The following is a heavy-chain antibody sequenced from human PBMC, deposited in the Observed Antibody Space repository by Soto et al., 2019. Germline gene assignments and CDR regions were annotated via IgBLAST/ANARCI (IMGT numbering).Heavy chain of an antibody. J-gene: IGHJ6*02. CDR3: ARARRITILEVVIREYYYGMDV. Sequence: QVQLVQSGAEVKKPGSSVKVSCKASGGTFSTYAITWVRQAPGQGLEWMGGIIPIFVTANYAQKFQGRVTITADESTSTAYMELSSLRSEDTAVYYCARARRITILEVVIREYYYGMDVWGQGTTVTVSS. CDR2: IIPIFVTA. D-gene: IGHD3-3*01. V-gene: IGHV1-69*12. CDR1: GGTFSTYA.